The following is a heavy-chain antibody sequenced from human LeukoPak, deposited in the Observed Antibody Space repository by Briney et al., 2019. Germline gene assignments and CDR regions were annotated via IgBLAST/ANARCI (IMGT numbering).Heavy chain of an antibody. CDR2: IYHSGST. Sequence: SQTLSLTCTVSGGSISSGGYYWSWIRQPPGKGLERIGYIYHSGSTYYNPSLKSRVTISVDRSKNQFSLKLSSVTAADTAVYYCARGPGEQLTLPSFDYWGQGTLVTVSS. J-gene: IGHJ4*02. V-gene: IGHV4-30-2*01. CDR1: GGSISSGGYY. D-gene: IGHD6-6*01. CDR3: ARGPGEQLTLPSFDY.